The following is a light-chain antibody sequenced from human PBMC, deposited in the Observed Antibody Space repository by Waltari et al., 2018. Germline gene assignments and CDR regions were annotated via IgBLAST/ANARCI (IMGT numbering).Light chain of an antibody. CDR3: AAWDDSLNGVV. CDR1: SSDVGGYDY. CDR2: DAN. J-gene: IGLJ2*01. V-gene: IGLV2-8*01. Sequence: QSALTQPPSASGSPGQSVTISCTGTSSDVGGYDYVSWYQQHPGKAPKHVIYDANKRPPGVPDRFSGSKSGNTASLTVSGLQAEDEADYYCAAWDDSLNGVVFGGGTKLTVL.